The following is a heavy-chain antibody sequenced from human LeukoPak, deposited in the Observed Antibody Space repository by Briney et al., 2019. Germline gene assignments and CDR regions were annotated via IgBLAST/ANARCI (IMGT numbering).Heavy chain of an antibody. CDR2: IYYSGST. D-gene: IGHD3-22*01. CDR3: ARTPYYYDSSGYPSNWFDP. V-gene: IGHV4-61*08. Sequence: SETLSLTCAVSGGSISSGGYYWSWIRQPPGKGLEWIGYIYYSGSTNYNPSLKSRVTISVDTSKNQFSLKLSSVTAADTAVYYCARTPYYYDSSGYPSNWFDPWGQGTLVTVSS. CDR1: GGSISSGGYY. J-gene: IGHJ5*02.